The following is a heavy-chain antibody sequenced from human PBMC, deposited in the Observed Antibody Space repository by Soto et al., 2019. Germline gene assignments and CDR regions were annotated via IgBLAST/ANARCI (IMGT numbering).Heavy chain of an antibody. CDR1: GGTFSSYA. CDR2: IIPIFGTA. J-gene: IGHJ4*02. V-gene: IGHV1-69*12. CDR3: ARGFEDYYDSSGYPHPFDY. D-gene: IGHD3-22*01. Sequence: QLQLVQSGAEVKTPGSSVKVSCKASGGTFSSYAMSWVRQAPGQGIEWMGGIIPIFGTANYAQKFQGRVTITADESTSTAYMELSSLRSEDTAVYYCARGFEDYYDSSGYPHPFDYWGQGTLVTVSS.